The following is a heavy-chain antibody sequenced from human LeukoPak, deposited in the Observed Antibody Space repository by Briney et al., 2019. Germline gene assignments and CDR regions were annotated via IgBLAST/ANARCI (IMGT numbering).Heavy chain of an antibody. J-gene: IGHJ4*02. CDR2: IYHSGST. V-gene: IGHV4-38-2*02. CDR3: AREIYYYDSSGYYLIFDY. Sequence: PSETLSLTCAVYGGSFSGYYWGWIRQPPGKGLEWIGSIYHSGSTYYNPSLKSRVTISVDTSKNQFSLKLSSVTAADTAVYYCAREIYYYDSSGYYLIFDYWGQGTLVTVSS. CDR1: GGSFSGYY. D-gene: IGHD3-22*01.